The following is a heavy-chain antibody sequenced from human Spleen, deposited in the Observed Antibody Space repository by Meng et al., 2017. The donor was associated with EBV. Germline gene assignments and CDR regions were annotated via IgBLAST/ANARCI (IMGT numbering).Heavy chain of an antibody. V-gene: IGHV1-18*01. CDR1: GYTFNIFG. CDR3: ARDVYSGYDRLGY. CDR2: ISPYMGNT. D-gene: IGHD5-12*01. J-gene: IGHJ4*02. Sequence: QVQLVLSGAEVEKPGASVKVSCKAFGYTFNIFGISWGRQAPREGLGWMVWISPYMGNTVNAQKLQGRVTMTTDTSTNTAYMELWSLRSDDTAVYYCARDVYSGYDRLGYWGQGTLVTVSS.